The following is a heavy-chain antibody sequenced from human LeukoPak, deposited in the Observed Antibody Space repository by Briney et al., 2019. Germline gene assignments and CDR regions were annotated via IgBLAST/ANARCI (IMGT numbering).Heavy chain of an antibody. CDR1: GYTFTSYD. J-gene: IGHJ4*02. V-gene: IGHV1-8*01. CDR2: MNPNSGNT. D-gene: IGHD1-26*01. CDR3: ARDRQAGATFDFDY. Sequence: ASVKVSCKASGYTFTSYDINWVRQATGQGLEWMGWMNPNSGNTGYAQKFQGRVTMTRNTSISTAYMELSGLRSEDTAVYYCARDRQAGATFDFDYWGQGTLVTVSS.